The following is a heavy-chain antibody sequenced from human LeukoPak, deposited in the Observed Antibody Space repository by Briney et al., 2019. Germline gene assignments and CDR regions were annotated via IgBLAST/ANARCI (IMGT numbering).Heavy chain of an antibody. D-gene: IGHD4-17*01. V-gene: IGHV1-2*02. Sequence: ASVKVSCKASGYTFTGYYMHWVRQAPGQGLEWMGWINPNSGGTNYAQKFQGRATMTRDTSISTVYMELSRVRSDDTAMYYCARDRTYGHNWFDPWGQGTLVTVSS. CDR3: ARDRTYGHNWFDP. CDR2: INPNSGGT. J-gene: IGHJ5*02. CDR1: GYTFTGYY.